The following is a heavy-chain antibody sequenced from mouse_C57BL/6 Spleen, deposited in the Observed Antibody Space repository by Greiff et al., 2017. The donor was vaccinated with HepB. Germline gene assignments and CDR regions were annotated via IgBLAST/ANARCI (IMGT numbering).Heavy chain of an antibody. V-gene: IGHV3-6*01. J-gene: IGHJ3*01. CDR3: ARRGYDEAWFAY. CDR1: GYSITSGYY. Sequence: EVKLQESGPGLVKPSQSLSLTCSVTGYSITSGYYWNWIRQFPGNKLEWMGYISYDGSNNYNPSLKNRISITRDTSKNQFFLKLNSVTTEDTATYYWARRGYDEAWFAYWGQGTLVTVSA. CDR2: ISYDGSN. D-gene: IGHD2-2*01.